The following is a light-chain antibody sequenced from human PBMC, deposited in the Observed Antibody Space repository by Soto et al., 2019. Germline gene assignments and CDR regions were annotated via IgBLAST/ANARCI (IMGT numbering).Light chain of an antibody. Sequence: EIVLTQSPGTLSLSPGERAILSCRASQSVSSSYLAWYRQKPGQAPRLLIYGASTRATGIPARFSGSGSGTEFTLSISSLQSEDFAVYYCQQYNNWPRTFGQGTKVDIK. J-gene: IGKJ1*01. V-gene: IGKV3-15*01. CDR3: QQYNNWPRT. CDR2: GAS. CDR1: QSVSSSY.